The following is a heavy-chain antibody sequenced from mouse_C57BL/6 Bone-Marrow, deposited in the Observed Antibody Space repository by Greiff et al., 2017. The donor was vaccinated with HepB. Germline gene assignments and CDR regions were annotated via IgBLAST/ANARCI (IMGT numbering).Heavy chain of an antibody. V-gene: IGHV2-5*01. Sequence: VQLQQSGPGLVQPSQSLSITCTVSGFSLTSYGVHWVRQSPGKGLEWLGVIWRGGSTDYNAAFMSRLSITKDNSKSQVFFKMNSLQADDTAIYDCAKRSNFYSNYAMDYWGQGTSVTVSS. CDR3: AKRSNFYSNYAMDY. D-gene: IGHD2-5*01. J-gene: IGHJ4*01. CDR1: GFSLTSYG. CDR2: IWRGGST.